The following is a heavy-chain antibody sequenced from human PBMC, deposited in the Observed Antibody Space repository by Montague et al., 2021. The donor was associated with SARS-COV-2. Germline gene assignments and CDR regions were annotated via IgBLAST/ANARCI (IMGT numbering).Heavy chain of an antibody. CDR2: INHSGST. J-gene: IGHJ6*02. Sequence: SETLSLTCAVYGGSFSGYYWSWIRQPPGKGLEWIGEINHSGSTNYNPSLKSRVTISVDTSKNQFSLKLSSVTAADTAVYYCARGRRILLWFGELLSGGAYYGMDVWGQGTTVTVSS. CDR1: GGSFSGYY. CDR3: ARGRRILLWFGELLSGGAYYGMDV. V-gene: IGHV4-34*01. D-gene: IGHD3-10*01.